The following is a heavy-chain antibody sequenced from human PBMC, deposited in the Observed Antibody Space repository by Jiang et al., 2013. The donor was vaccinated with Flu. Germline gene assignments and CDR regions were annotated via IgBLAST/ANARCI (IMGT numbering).Heavy chain of an antibody. Sequence: KGRFTISRDNAKNSLYLQMNSLRAEDTAVYYCARGDGDYMYYYYYYGMDVWGQGTTVTVSS. D-gene: IGHD4-17*01. J-gene: IGHJ6*02. V-gene: IGHV3-11*06. CDR3: ARGDGDYMYYYYYYGMDV.